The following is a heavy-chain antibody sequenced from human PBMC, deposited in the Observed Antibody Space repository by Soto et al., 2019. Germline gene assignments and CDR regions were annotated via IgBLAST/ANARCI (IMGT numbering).Heavy chain of an antibody. CDR1: GFTFGDYA. J-gene: IGHJ6*02. CDR2: IRSAAYDATT. CDR3: SRWGGYYAMDV. V-gene: IGHV3-49*03. D-gene: IGHD3-16*01. Sequence: SLRLSCTASGFTFGDYAMSWFRQAPGKGLEWIGFIRSAAYDATTEYAASVKGRFTISRDDSKSIAYLQMNSLKTEDSAAYYCSRWGGYYAMDVWGQGTTVTVSS.